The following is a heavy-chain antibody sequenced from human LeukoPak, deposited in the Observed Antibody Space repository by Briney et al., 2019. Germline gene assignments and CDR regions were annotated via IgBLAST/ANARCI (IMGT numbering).Heavy chain of an antibody. J-gene: IGHJ3*02. CDR3: ARAPSAFDI. V-gene: IGHV4-34*01. CDR1: GGSFSGYY. CDR2: INHSGNT. Sequence: SETLSLTCAVYGGSFSGYYWSWIRQPPGKGLEWIGEINHSGNTNYNPSLKSRVTISVDTSKNQFSLKLSSVTAADTAVYYCARAPSAFDIWGQGTMVTVSS.